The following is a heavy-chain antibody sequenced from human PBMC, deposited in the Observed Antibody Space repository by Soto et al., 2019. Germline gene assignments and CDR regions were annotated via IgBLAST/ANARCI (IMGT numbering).Heavy chain of an antibody. CDR1: GGSLSTNP. D-gene: IGHD2-15*01. Sequence: SVKVSCKASGGSLSTNPISWVRQAPGQGLEWMGGTGSGTGPGNHAQEFQGRLTVTADKSTSTVYMELTNLSSKDTAVYYCARRHSGGFFRFFDSWGQGTLVTVSS. J-gene: IGHJ4*02. V-gene: IGHV1-69*06. CDR2: TGSGTGPG. CDR3: ARRHSGGFFRFFDS.